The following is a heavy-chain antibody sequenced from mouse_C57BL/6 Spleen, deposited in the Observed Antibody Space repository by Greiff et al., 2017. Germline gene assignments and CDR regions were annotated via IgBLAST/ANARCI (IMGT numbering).Heavy chain of an antibody. CDR2: IRNKANNHAT. CDR3: TFHYYGSSYKGAYYFDY. D-gene: IGHD1-1*01. Sequence: EVQVVESGGGLVQPGGSMKLSCAASGFTFSDAWMDWVRQSPEKGLEWVAEIRNKANNHATYYAESVKGRFTISRDDSKSSVYLQMNSLRAEDTGIYYCTFHYYGSSYKGAYYFDYWGQGTTLTVSS. V-gene: IGHV6-6*01. J-gene: IGHJ2*01. CDR1: GFTFSDAW.